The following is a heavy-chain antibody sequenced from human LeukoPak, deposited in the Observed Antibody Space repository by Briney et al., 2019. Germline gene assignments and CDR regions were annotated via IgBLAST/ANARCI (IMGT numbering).Heavy chain of an antibody. J-gene: IGHJ4*02. D-gene: IGHD6-13*01. V-gene: IGHV4-38-2*02. Sequence: SETLSLTCTVSGYSISSGYYWGWIRQPPGKGLEWIGSIYHSGSTYYNPSLKSRVTMSVDTSKNQFSLKLSSVTAADTAVYYCARGPFKLAAVDNWGQGTLVTVSS. CDR3: ARGPFKLAAVDN. CDR1: GYSISSGYY. CDR2: IYHSGST.